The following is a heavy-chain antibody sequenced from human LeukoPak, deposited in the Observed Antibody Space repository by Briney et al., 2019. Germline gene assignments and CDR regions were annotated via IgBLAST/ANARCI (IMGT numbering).Heavy chain of an antibody. Sequence: EASVKVSCKASGYTFTGYYMHWVRQAPGQGLEWMGWINPNSGGTNYAQKFQGRATMTRDTSISTAYMELSRLRSDDTAVYYCARGGSYWSGYYYGMDVWGQGTTVTVSS. CDR2: INPNSGGT. D-gene: IGHD1-26*01. V-gene: IGHV1-2*02. CDR3: ARGGSYWSGYYYGMDV. CDR1: GYTFTGYY. J-gene: IGHJ6*02.